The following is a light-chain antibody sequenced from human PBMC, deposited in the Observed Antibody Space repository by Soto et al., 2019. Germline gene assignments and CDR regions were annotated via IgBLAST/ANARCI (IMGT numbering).Light chain of an antibody. CDR2: EVT. V-gene: IGLV2-14*01. CDR3: SSYTTRSTRV. J-gene: IGLJ1*01. CDR1: SSDVGIYNY. Sequence: QSVLTQPASVSGSAGQSIAISCTGSSSDVGIYNYVSWYQQHPGKVPKLIIYEVTSRPSGVSIRFSGSKSGNTASLTISGLQPEDQADPSRSSYTTRSTRVFGTGTKVTLL.